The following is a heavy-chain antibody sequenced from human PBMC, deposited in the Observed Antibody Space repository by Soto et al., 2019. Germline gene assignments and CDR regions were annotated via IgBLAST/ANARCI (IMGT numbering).Heavy chain of an antibody. V-gene: IGHV3-30*18. J-gene: IGHJ5*02. CDR3: AKDRVIQLLPIWPDP. CDR2: VSSDGNNK. D-gene: IGHD2-2*01. Sequence: QPGGSLRLSCVASGFSFSNYVMHWVRQSPGKGLEWVAFVSSDGNNKYYAESVKGRFTISRDNSKNTLFLQVDRLTVDDTAVYYCAKDRVIQLLPIWPDPWGQGTLVTVSS. CDR1: GFSFSNYV.